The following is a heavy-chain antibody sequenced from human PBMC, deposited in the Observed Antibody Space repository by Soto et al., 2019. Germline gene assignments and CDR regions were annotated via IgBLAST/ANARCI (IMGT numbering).Heavy chain of an antibody. J-gene: IGHJ5*02. D-gene: IGHD2-15*01. CDR1: GYTFTSYG. Sequence: ASVKVSCKASGYTFTSYGISWVRQAPGQGLEWMGWISAYNGNTNYAQKLQGRVTMTTDTSTSTAYMELRSLRSDDTAVYYCARVTGLPRGYCSGGSCYWDWFDPWGQGTLVTVSS. V-gene: IGHV1-18*01. CDR3: ARVTGLPRGYCSGGSCYWDWFDP. CDR2: ISAYNGNT.